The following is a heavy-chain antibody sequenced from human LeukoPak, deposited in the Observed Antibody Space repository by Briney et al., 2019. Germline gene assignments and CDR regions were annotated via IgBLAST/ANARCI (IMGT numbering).Heavy chain of an antibody. Sequence: PGGSLRLSCAASGFTFSIYGMHWVRQAPGRGLEWVAFIRYDGSNKYYADSVKGRFTISRDNSKNTLYLQMIGLRAEDTAVYYCAKDRIYSSIYYYYYMDVWGKGTTVTVSS. D-gene: IGHD5-12*01. J-gene: IGHJ6*03. CDR1: GFTFSIYG. CDR2: IRYDGSNK. V-gene: IGHV3-30*02. CDR3: AKDRIYSSIYYYYYMDV.